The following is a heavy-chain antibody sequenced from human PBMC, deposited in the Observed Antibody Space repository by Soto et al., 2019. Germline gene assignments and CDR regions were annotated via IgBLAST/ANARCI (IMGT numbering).Heavy chain of an antibody. D-gene: IGHD2-2*02. V-gene: IGHV3-72*01. CDR1: GFTFSDHY. Sequence: GGSLRLSCAASGFTFSDHYMDWVRQAPGKGLEWVGRTRNKANSYTTEYAASVKGRFTISRDDSKNSLYLQMNSLKTEDTAVYYCARGGYCSSASCYTDYYGMDVWGQGTTVTFSS. J-gene: IGHJ6*02. CDR2: TRNKANSYTT. CDR3: ARGGYCSSASCYTDYYGMDV.